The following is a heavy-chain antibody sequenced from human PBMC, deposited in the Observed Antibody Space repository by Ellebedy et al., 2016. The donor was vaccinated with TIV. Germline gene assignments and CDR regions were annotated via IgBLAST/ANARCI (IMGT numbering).Heavy chain of an antibody. Sequence: SCAISGDSVSSNSPTWSWIRQSPSRGLEWLGRTYYRSKWHNEYAVSVKSRITINPDTSKNQFSLQLNSVTPEDTAMYYCARSTSAYHYNYWGQGTLVAVSS. D-gene: IGHD5-12*01. V-gene: IGHV6-1*01. J-gene: IGHJ4*02. CDR1: GDSVSSNSPT. CDR2: TYYRSKWHN. CDR3: ARSTSAYHYNY.